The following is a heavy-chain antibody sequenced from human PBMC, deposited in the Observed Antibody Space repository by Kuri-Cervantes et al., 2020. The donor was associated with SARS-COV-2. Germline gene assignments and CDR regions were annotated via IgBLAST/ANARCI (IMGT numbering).Heavy chain of an antibody. CDR2: IYSGGST. J-gene: IGHJ4*02. D-gene: IGHD6-19*01. CDR3: ARDSSSGWFSY. Sequence: GESLKISCAASGFTVSSNYMSWVRQAPGKGLEWVSVIYSGGSTYYADSVKGRFTISRDNAKNSLYLQMNSLRAEDTAVYYCARDSSSGWFSYWGQGTLVT. CDR1: GFTVSSNY. V-gene: IGHV3-53*01.